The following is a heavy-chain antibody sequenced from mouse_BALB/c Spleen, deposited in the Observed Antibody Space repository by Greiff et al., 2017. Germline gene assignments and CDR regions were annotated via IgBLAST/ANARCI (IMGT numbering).Heavy chain of an antibody. V-gene: IGHV3-8*02. D-gene: IGHD2-2*01. J-gene: IGHJ1*01. CDR3: ARGKAGGGLRYFDV. Sequence: EVQLQQSGPSLVKPSQTLSLTCSVTGDSITSGYWNWIRKFPGNKLEYMGYISYSGSTYYNPSLKSRISITRDTSKNQYYLQLNSVTTEDTATYDCARGKAGGGLRYFDVWGAGTTVTVSS. CDR2: ISYSGST. CDR1: GDSITSGY.